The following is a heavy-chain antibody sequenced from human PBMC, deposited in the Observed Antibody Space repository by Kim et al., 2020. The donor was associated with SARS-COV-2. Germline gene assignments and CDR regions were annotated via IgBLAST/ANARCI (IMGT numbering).Heavy chain of an antibody. CDR2: IYYSGST. CDR3: AGDSYYYDSSGYWRYFDY. CDR1: GGSVSSGSYY. V-gene: IGHV4-61*01. D-gene: IGHD3-22*01. Sequence: SETLSLTCTVSGGSVSSGSYYWSWIRQPPGKGLEWIGYIYYSGSTNYNPSLKSRVTISVDTSKNQFSLKLSSVTAADTAVYYCAGDSYYYDSSGYWRYFDYWGQGTLVTVSS. J-gene: IGHJ4*02.